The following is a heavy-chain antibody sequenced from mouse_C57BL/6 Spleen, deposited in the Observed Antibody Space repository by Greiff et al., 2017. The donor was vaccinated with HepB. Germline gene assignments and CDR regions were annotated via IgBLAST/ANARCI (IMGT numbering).Heavy chain of an antibody. V-gene: IGHV1-50*01. CDR3: ARCSSPAWFAY. CDR2: IDPSDSYT. J-gene: IGHJ3*01. CDR1: GYTFTSYW. Sequence: VQLQQSGAELVKPGASVKLSCKASGYTFTSYWMQWVKQRPGQGLEWIGEIDPSDSYTNYNQKFKGQATLTVDTSSSTAYMQLSSLTSEDSSVYYCARCSSPAWFAYWGQGTLVTVSA. D-gene: IGHD1-1*01.